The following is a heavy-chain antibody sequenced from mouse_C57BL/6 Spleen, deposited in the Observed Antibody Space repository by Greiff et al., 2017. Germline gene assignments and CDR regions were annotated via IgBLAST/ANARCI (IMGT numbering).Heavy chain of an antibody. V-gene: IGHV5-9-1*02. D-gene: IGHD1-1*01. CDR1: GFTFSSYA. CDR3: TRDGVRGFAY. Sequence: EVKVEESGEGLVKPGGSLKLSCAASGFTFSSYAMSWVRQTPEKRLEWVAYISSGGDYIYYADTVKGRFTISRDNARNTLYLQMSSLKSEDTAMYYCTRDGVRGFAYWGQGTLVTVSA. J-gene: IGHJ3*01. CDR2: ISSGGDYI.